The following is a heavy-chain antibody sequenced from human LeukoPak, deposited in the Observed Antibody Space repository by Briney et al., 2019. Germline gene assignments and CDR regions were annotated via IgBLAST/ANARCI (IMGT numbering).Heavy chain of an antibody. CDR3: ARDLRRFAAYYFDY. Sequence: PGRSLRLSCAASGFTFSGYAIHWVCQAPGKGLEWVAVISSDGRDKHHADSVKGRFTISRDNSKNTLYLQTNSLRAEDTAVYYCARDLRRFAAYYFDYWGQGTLVTVSS. V-gene: IGHV3-30*03. D-gene: IGHD5/OR15-5a*01. J-gene: IGHJ4*02. CDR1: GFTFSGYA. CDR2: ISSDGRDK.